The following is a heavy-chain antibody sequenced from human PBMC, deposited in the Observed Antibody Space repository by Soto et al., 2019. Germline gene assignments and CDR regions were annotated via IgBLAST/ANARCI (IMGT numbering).Heavy chain of an antibody. Sequence: SETLSLTCTVSGGSISSYYWSWIRQPPGKGLEWIGYIYYSGSTNYNPSLKSRVTISVDTSKNQFSLKLSSVTAADTAVYYCARDWNRYCISTSCYRWFDPWGQGTLVTVLL. CDR1: GGSISSYY. V-gene: IGHV4-59*01. CDR2: IYYSGST. CDR3: ARDWNRYCISTSCYRWFDP. J-gene: IGHJ5*02. D-gene: IGHD2-2*01.